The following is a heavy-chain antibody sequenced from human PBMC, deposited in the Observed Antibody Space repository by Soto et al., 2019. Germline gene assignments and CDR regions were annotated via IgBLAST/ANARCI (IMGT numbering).Heavy chain of an antibody. CDR2: IHYSGST. J-gene: IGHJ4*02. Sequence: SETLSLTCTVSGGSISLYFWSWIRQPPGKGLEYIGYIHYSGSTNYNPSLQSRVTISADTSKNQFSLKLSSVTAADTAVYYCARKANWGYGAYXYWGQGTLVXVSS. D-gene: IGHD5-18*01. CDR3: ARKANWGYGAYXY. CDR1: GGSISLYF. V-gene: IGHV4-59*12.